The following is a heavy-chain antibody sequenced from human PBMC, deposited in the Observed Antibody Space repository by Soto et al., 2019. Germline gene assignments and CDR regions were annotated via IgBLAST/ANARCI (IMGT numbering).Heavy chain of an antibody. CDR2: INPSGGST. CDR1: GYTFTSYY. CDR3: ARNVNSGFDY. J-gene: IGHJ4*02. V-gene: IGHV1-46*01. Sequence: QVHLVQSGAEVKKPGASVKVFSKASGYTFTSYYIHWVRQAPGQGLEWMGFINPSGGSTSYAQKFQGRVTMTRDTSTSTVYMELSSLTSEDTAMYYCARNVNSGFDYWGQGTLVTVSS. D-gene: IGHD1-20*01.